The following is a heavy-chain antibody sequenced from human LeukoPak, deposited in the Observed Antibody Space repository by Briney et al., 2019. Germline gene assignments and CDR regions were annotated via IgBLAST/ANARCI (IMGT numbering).Heavy chain of an antibody. CDR1: GYTFTGYY. D-gene: IGHD3-3*01. Sequence: GASVKVSCKASGYTFTGYYMHWVRQAPGQGLEWMGWINPKSGGTVYAQKFQGRVTMTRDTSSSTAYMELSRLRSDDTVVYYCARGPRITIFGVVMANDAFDIWGQGTMVTVSS. CDR3: ARGPRITIFGVVMANDAFDI. CDR2: INPKSGGT. V-gene: IGHV1-2*02. J-gene: IGHJ3*02.